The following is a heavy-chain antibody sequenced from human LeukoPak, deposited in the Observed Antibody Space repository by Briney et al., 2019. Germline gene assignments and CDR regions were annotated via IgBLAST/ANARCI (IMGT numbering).Heavy chain of an antibody. CDR3: ARAGSHFEYSSGWN. J-gene: IGHJ4*02. Sequence: GGSLRLSCAASGFTFSSYSMNWVRQAPGKGLEWVSSISSSSSYIYYADSVEGRFTISRDNAKNSLHLQMNSLRAEDTAVYYCARAGSHFEYSSGWNWGQGTLVTVSS. V-gene: IGHV3-21*01. CDR1: GFTFSSYS. D-gene: IGHD6-19*01. CDR2: ISSSSSYI.